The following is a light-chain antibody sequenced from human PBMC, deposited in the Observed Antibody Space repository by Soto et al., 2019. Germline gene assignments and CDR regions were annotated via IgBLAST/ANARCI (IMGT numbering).Light chain of an antibody. CDR2: GAS. V-gene: IGKV3-15*01. CDR1: QTVRRN. Sequence: EIVMTQSPATLSVSPGDRVTLSCRASQTVRRNLAWYQQKPGQAPRLLIHGASTRVTGVPARFSGSGSGTDFTLTISSLQSEDFAVYYCQQYATSPITFGQGTRLEIK. J-gene: IGKJ5*01. CDR3: QQYATSPIT.